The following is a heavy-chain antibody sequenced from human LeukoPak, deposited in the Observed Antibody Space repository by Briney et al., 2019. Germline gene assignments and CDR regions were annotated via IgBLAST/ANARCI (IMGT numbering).Heavy chain of an antibody. CDR1: GGSISSGDYY. D-gene: IGHD1-26*01. CDR2: IYYSGST. V-gene: IGHV4-30-4*08. Sequence: PSETLSLTCTVSGGSISSGDYYWSWIRQPPGKGLEWIGYIYYSGSTYYNPSLKSRVTISVDTSKNQFSLKLSSMTAADTAVYYCARWSIVGDYDLFDYWGQGTLVTVSS. CDR3: ARWSIVGDYDLFDY. J-gene: IGHJ4*02.